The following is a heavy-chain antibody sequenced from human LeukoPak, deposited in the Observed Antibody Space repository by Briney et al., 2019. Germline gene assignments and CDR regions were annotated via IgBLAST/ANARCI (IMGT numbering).Heavy chain of an antibody. CDR2: IYYSGST. V-gene: IGHV4-59*01. CDR3: ARAWGSHAFDI. CDR1: GGSISSYY. Sequence: SETLSLTCAVSGGSISSYYWSWIRQPPGKGLEWIGYIYYSGSTNYNPSLKSRVTISVDTSKNQFSLKLSSVTAVDTAVYYCARAWGSHAFDIWGQGTMVTVSS. D-gene: IGHD3-16*01. J-gene: IGHJ3*02.